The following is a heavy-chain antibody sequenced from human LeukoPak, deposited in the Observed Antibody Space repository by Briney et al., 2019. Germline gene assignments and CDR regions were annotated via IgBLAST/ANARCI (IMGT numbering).Heavy chain of an antibody. Sequence: PGGSLRLSCAASGITFTNYAMSWVRQAPGKGLEWVSSISGSGGSTYYADSVKGRFTISRDNSKNTLYLQIHSLRAEDTAVYYCAKGGWGYYFDYWGQGTLVTVSS. CDR1: GITFTNYA. CDR3: AKGGWGYYFDY. CDR2: ISGSGGST. J-gene: IGHJ4*02. D-gene: IGHD6-19*01. V-gene: IGHV3-23*01.